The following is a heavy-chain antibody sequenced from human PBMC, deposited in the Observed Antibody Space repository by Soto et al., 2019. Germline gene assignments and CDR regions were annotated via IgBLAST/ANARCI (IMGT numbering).Heavy chain of an antibody. CDR1: ISSCRPY. Sequence: ISSCRPYRGRKRQPPGKGLEWIGNVYYGGSTYYNPSHKSRVTISVETSKSQFSLKLSSVTAADTAVYYCAGGDFYHSSGYYLYYLPGLVWREGPLVTSPQ. J-gene: IGHJ4*03. CDR3: AGGDFYHSSGYYLYYLPGLV. D-gene: IGHD3-22*01. CDR2: VYYGGST. V-gene: IGHV4-39*01.